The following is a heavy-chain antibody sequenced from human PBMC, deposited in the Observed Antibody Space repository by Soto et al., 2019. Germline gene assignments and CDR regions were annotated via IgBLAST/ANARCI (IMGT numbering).Heavy chain of an antibody. CDR3: AREGYTSSLEY. V-gene: IGHV1-46*01. D-gene: IGHD6-6*01. Sequence: ASVKVSCKASGYTFTRDYLHWVRQAPGQGLEWMGIINPSSGGTRYEQKFQGRVTMTRDTSTSTVYMDLSSLRSEDTAVYYCAREGYTSSLEYWGLGTLVTVSS. CDR2: INPSSGGT. CDR1: GYTFTRDY. J-gene: IGHJ4*02.